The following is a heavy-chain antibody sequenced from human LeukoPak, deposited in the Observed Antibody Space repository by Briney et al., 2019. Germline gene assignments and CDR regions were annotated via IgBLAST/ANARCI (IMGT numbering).Heavy chain of an antibody. CDR1: GFSLSTSGVG. J-gene: IGHJ4*02. CDR2: IYWDDDK. D-gene: IGHD6-13*01. V-gene: IGHV2-5*02. CDR3: AHLRDSSSLVDFDY. Sequence: SGPTLVKPTQTLTLTCTLSGFSLSTSGVGVGWIRQPLGMALEWLALIYWDDDKRYNPSLKSRLTITKDTSKNQVVLTMTNMDPVDTATYYCAHLRDSSSLVDFDYWGQGTLVTV.